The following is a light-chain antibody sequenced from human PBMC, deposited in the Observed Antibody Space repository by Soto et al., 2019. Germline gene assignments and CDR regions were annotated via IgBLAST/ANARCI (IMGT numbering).Light chain of an antibody. CDR2: GAS. CDR1: QSVSSSY. J-gene: IGKJ3*01. V-gene: IGKV3-20*01. Sequence: EIVLTQSPGTLSLSPGERATLSCRASQSVSSSYLAWYQQKPGQAPRLLIYGASSRATGIPDRFSGSGSGTVFTLTISRLEPEDFAVYYCQQYGSSPPGSTFGPGTKVDIK. CDR3: QQYGSSPPGST.